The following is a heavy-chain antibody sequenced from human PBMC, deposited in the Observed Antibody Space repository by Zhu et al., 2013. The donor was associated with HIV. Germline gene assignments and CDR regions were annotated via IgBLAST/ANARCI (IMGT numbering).Heavy chain of an antibody. CDR2: IMPVFHTP. CDR1: GGTFSNIA. V-gene: IGHV1-69*14. CDR3: ARGGGHVVVAVGSFDV. D-gene: IGHD2-15*01. J-gene: IGHJ3*01. Sequence: HVQLVQSGSEVKKPGSSVKVSCRASGGTFSNIAFHWVRQAPGQGLEWMGGIMPVFHTPNYAQKFQGRLTITADKSTSTAYMELTNLKPDDTAVFYCARGGGHVVVAVGSFDVWGQGTSVTVSP.